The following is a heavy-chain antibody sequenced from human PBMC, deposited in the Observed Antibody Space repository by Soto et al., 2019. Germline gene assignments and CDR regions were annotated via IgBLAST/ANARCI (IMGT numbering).Heavy chain of an antibody. CDR3: ARERDGSSWSSAEFLQY. J-gene: IGHJ1*01. Sequence: ASVKVSCKASGYIFSNYGISWVRQAPGQGLEWMGWISTYNANTYYAQKFQGRVTMTTDTSTSTAYMELRSLRSDDTAVFYCARERDGSSWSSAEFLQYWGQVTLVTVSS. CDR1: GYIFSNYG. CDR2: ISTYNANT. D-gene: IGHD6-13*01. V-gene: IGHV1-18*01.